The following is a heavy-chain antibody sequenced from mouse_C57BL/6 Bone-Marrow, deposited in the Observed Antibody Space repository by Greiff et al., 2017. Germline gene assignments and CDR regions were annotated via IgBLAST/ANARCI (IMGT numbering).Heavy chain of an antibody. Sequence: QVQLKESGAELARPGASVKLSCKASGYTFTSYGISWVKQRTGQGLEWIGEIYPRSGNTYYNEKFKGKATLTADKSSSTAYMELRSLTSEDSAVYFCADYYSDCVFAYWGQGTLVTVSA. CDR2: IYPRSGNT. D-gene: IGHD2-12*01. CDR1: GYTFTSYG. J-gene: IGHJ3*01. V-gene: IGHV1-81*01. CDR3: ADYYSDCVFAY.